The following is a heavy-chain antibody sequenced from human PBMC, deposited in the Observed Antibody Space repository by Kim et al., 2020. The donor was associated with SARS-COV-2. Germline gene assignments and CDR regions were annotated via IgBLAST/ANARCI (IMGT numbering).Heavy chain of an antibody. J-gene: IGHJ3*02. Sequence: GGSLRLSCAASGFTFSSYAMSWVRQAPGKGLEWVSAISGSGGSTYYADSVKGRFTISRDNSKNTLYLQMNSLRAEDTAVYYCAKDSDLDSSSSSPRDAFDIWGQGTMVTVSS. CDR1: GFTFSSYA. CDR2: ISGSGGST. D-gene: IGHD6-6*01. V-gene: IGHV3-23*01. CDR3: AKDSDLDSSSSSPRDAFDI.